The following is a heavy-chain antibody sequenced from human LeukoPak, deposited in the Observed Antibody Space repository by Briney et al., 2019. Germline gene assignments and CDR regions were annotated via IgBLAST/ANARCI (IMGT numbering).Heavy chain of an antibody. V-gene: IGHV1-69*13. D-gene: IGHD4-23*01. CDR1: GGTFSSYV. CDR3: ARAMDYGGNSAVPPSDY. J-gene: IGHJ4*02. Sequence: WASVKVSCKASGGTFSSYVISWVRQAPGQGLEWMGGIIPIFGTANYAQKFQGSVTITADESTSTAYMELSSLRSEDTAVYYCARAMDYGGNSAVPPSDYWGQGTLVTVSS. CDR2: IIPIFGTA.